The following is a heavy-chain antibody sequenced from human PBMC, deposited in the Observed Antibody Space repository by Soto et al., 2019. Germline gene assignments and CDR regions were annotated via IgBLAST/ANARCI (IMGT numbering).Heavy chain of an antibody. CDR3: ARRWGEGRVDY. J-gene: IGHJ4*02. V-gene: IGHV4-4*02. CDR2: IYHSGST. D-gene: IGHD3-10*01. Sequence: QVQLQESGPGLVKPSGTLSLTCAVSGGSISSSNWWSWVRQPPGKGLQWIGEIYHSGSTNYIPSLKRRATISGDKTRNQFSRKLGSVTAADTAVYYCARRWGEGRVDYWGQGTLVTVSS. CDR1: GGSISSSNW.